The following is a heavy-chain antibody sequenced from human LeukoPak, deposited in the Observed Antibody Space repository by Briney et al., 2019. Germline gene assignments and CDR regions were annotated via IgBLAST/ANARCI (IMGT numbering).Heavy chain of an antibody. Sequence: SETLSLTCTVSGGSISSYYWSWIRQPPGKGLEWIGEINHSGSTNYNPSLKSRVTISVDTSKNQFSLKLSSVTAADTAVYYCARHETLENSNYFDYWGQGTLVTVSS. D-gene: IGHD4-11*01. V-gene: IGHV4-34*01. CDR3: ARHETLENSNYFDY. CDR2: INHSGST. CDR1: GGSISSYY. J-gene: IGHJ4*02.